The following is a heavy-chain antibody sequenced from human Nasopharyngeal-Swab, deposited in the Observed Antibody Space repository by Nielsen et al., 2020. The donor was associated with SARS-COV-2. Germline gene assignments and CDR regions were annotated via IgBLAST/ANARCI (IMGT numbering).Heavy chain of an antibody. D-gene: IGHD3-16*01. V-gene: IGHV3-64*01. Sequence: VRQAPGKGLEYVSAISSNGGGTYYANSVKGRFTISRDNSKNTLYLQMGSLRAEDMAVYYCARTPLGCYYYYMDVWGKGTTVTVSS. CDR3: ARTPLGCYYYYMDV. CDR2: ISSNGGGT. J-gene: IGHJ6*03.